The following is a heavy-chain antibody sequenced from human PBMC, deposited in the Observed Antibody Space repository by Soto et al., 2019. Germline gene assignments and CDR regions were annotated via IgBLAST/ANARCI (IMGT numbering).Heavy chain of an antibody. CDR1: GGSISSGGYY. V-gene: IGHV4-31*03. CDR3: ARSGYSYGPNPLLY. CDR2: IYYSGST. Sequence: SETLSLTCTVSGGSISSGGYYWSWIRQHPGKGLEWIGYIYYSGSTYYNPSLKSRVTISVDTSKKQFSLKLSSVTAADTAVYYCARSGYSYGPNPLLYWGQGTLVTVS. J-gene: IGHJ4*02. D-gene: IGHD5-18*01.